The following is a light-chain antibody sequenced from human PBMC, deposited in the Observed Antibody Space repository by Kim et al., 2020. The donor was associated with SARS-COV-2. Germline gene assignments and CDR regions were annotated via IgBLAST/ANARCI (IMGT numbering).Light chain of an antibody. CDR2: SAS. V-gene: IGKV1-39*01. Sequence: DIQMTQSPFSLPASVGDRVTITCRASQSISNNLNWFQQKPGRAPKLLVYSASTLQTGVPSRFRGSGSGTDFTLIINNLQPEDVATYYCQQSYSLLTFGGGTKVDIK. CDR3: QQSYSLLT. CDR1: QSISNN. J-gene: IGKJ4*01.